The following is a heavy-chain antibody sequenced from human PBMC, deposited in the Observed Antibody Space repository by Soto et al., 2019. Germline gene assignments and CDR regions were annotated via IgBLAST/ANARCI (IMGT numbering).Heavy chain of an antibody. CDR1: GFTFSDYY. Sequence: PGGSLRLSCAASGFTFSDYYMSWIRQAPGKGLEWVSYISSSGSTIYYADSVKGRFTISRDNAKNSLYLQMNSLRAEDTAVYYCARQPPDYSNYRGRVGTTSIDYWGQGTLVTVSS. V-gene: IGHV3-11*01. D-gene: IGHD4-4*01. J-gene: IGHJ4*02. CDR2: ISSSGSTI. CDR3: ARQPPDYSNYRGRVGTTSIDY.